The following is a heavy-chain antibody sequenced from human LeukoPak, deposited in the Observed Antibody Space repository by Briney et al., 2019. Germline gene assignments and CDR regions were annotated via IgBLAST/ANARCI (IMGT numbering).Heavy chain of an antibody. D-gene: IGHD3-16*02. CDR3: ARDKLGLGELSLYDE. J-gene: IGHJ4*02. Sequence: ASVKVSCKASGYTLTGHSMHWVRQAPGQGLEWMGWMNPNSGGTKYTRKFQGRVTMTRDTSISTAYMELSRLTSDDTAMYYCARDKLGLGELSLYDEWGQGTQVTVSS. CDR1: GYTLTGHS. V-gene: IGHV1-2*02. CDR2: MNPNSGGT.